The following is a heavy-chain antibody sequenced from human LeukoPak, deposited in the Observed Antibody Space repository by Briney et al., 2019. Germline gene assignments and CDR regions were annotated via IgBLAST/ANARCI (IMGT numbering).Heavy chain of an antibody. V-gene: IGHV1-2*02. D-gene: IGHD3-22*01. J-gene: IGHJ4*02. CDR1: GYTFTGYY. CDR3: ARDYYDSSGYYNFDY. Sequence: ASVKVSCTASGYTFTGYYMHWVRQAPGQGLEWMGWINPNSGGTNYAQKFQGRVTMTRDTSISTAYMELSRLRSDDTAVYYCARDYYDSSGYYNFDYWGQGTLVTVSS. CDR2: INPNSGGT.